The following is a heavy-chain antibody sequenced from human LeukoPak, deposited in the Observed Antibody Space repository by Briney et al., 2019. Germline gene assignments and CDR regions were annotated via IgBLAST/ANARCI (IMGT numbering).Heavy chain of an antibody. Sequence: SQTLSLTCAVSGGSISSGGHSWSWIRQPPEKGLEWIGYIYHSGSTYYNPSLKSRVTISVDRSKNQFSLKLSSVTAADTAVYYCARGEYCSGGSCYSGGFDYWGQGTLVTVSS. CDR1: GGSISSGGHS. CDR2: IYHSGST. V-gene: IGHV4-30-2*01. J-gene: IGHJ4*02. D-gene: IGHD2-15*01. CDR3: ARGEYCSGGSCYSGGFDY.